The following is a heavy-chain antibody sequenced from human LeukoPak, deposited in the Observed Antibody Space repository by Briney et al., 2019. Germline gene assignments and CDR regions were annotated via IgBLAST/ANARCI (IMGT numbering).Heavy chain of an antibody. CDR1: GGSLSSYY. D-gene: IGHD4-23*01. V-gene: IGHV4-59*12. J-gene: IGHJ3*02. CDR3: ARGYGDNSGAFDI. CDR2: IYYSGST. Sequence: PSQTLSLTCTVSGGSLSSYYWSWIRQPPGKGLEWIGYIYYSGSTKYNPSLKSRVTISVDTSKNQFSLNLSSVTAAATAVYFCARGYGDNSGAFDIWGQGTLVTVSS.